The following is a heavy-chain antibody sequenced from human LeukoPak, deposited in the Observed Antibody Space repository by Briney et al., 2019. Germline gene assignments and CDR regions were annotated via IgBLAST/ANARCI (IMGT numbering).Heavy chain of an antibody. CDR3: TRERIVGAASDY. V-gene: IGHV3-48*03. D-gene: IGHD1-26*01. CDR2: ISSSGSTI. J-gene: IGHJ4*02. CDR1: GFTFSSYE. Sequence: GGSLRLSCAASGFTFSSYEMNWVRQAPGKGLEWVSYISSSGSTIYYADSVKGRFTISRDNAKNSLYLQMNSLRAEDTAVYYCTRERIVGAASDYWGQGTLVTVSS.